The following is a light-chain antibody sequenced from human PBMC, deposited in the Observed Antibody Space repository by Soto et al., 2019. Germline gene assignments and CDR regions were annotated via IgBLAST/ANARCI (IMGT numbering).Light chain of an antibody. V-gene: IGKV3-15*01. CDR2: GAS. CDR3: QQYKNWPPWT. Sequence: EIVLTHSPGTLSLSPGERATLSCRASQSVSSSYLAWYQQKPGQAPRLLIYGASTRATGIPARFSGSWSATEFTLTISSLQSEEFAVYFCQQYKNWPPWTFGQGTKVDI. CDR1: QSVSSSY. J-gene: IGKJ1*01.